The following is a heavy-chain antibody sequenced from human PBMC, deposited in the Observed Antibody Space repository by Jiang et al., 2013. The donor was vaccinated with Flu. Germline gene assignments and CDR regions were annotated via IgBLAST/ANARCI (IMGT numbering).Heavy chain of an antibody. J-gene: IGHJ4*02. CDR2: IKTKIDGGTA. CDR3: TTNYGDYFWSSFDF. V-gene: IGHV3-15*07. D-gene: IGHD4-17*01. CDR1: GFIFDNAW. Sequence: PGGSLRLSCEASGFIFDNAWMHWARQAPGKGLEWVGRIKTKIDGGTADYAAPVKGRFTVSRDDSKSTLYLEMNSLKTEDTAVYYCTTNYGDYFWSSFDFWGQGTLVTVSS.